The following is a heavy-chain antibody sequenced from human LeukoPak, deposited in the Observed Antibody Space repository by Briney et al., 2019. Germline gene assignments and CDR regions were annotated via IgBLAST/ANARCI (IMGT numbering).Heavy chain of an antibody. J-gene: IGHJ4*02. CDR1: GASIGSFY. Sequence: SETLSLTCSVSGASIGSFYWSWIRQTPGKGLEWIGYVYDGGKTYYNPSLKGRVTISVDTSNNQFSLKLRSVAAADTAVYYCARGGPRTDGYNFDYWGQGTLVSVS. D-gene: IGHD5-24*01. V-gene: IGHV4-59*01. CDR2: VYDGGKT. CDR3: ARGGPRTDGYNFDY.